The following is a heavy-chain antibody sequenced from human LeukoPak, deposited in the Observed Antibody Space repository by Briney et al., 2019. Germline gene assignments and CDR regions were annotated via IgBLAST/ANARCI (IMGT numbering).Heavy chain of an antibody. Sequence: PSETLSLTCAVYGGSFSGYYWSWLRQPPGKGLEWIGEINHSGSTNYNPSLKSRVTISVDTSKNQFSLKLSSVSAADTAVYYCARRGPPRTLLRGVKSGWFDPWGQGTLVTVSS. J-gene: IGHJ5*02. V-gene: IGHV4-34*01. CDR1: GGSFSGYY. CDR2: INHSGST. CDR3: ARRGPPRTLLRGVKSGWFDP. D-gene: IGHD3-10*01.